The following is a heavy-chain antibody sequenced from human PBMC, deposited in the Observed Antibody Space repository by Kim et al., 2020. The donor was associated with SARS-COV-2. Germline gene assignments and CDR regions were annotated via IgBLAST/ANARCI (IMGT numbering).Heavy chain of an antibody. V-gene: IGHV1-18*01. D-gene: IGHD2-2*01. CDR1: GYTFTSYG. CDR2: ISAYNGNT. J-gene: IGHJ5*02. CDR3: ARDMGIVVVPKDWFDP. Sequence: ASVKVSCKASGYTFTSYGISWVRQAPGQGLEWMGWISAYNGNTKYAQKLQGRVTMTTDTSTSTAYMELRSLRSDDTAVYYCARDMGIVVVPKDWFDPWGQGTLVTVSS.